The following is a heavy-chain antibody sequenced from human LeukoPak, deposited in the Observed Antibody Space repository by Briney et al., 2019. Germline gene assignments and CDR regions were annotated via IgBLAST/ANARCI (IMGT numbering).Heavy chain of an antibody. D-gene: IGHD3-10*01. V-gene: IGHV4-39*01. Sequence: SETLSLTCTVSGGSISSSSYYWGWIRQPPGKGLEWIGSIYYSGSTNYNPSLKSRVTISVDTSKNQFSLKLSSVTAADTAVYYCASILPGELGYYFDYWGQGTLVTVSS. J-gene: IGHJ4*02. CDR3: ASILPGELGYYFDY. CDR1: GGSISSSSYY. CDR2: IYYSGST.